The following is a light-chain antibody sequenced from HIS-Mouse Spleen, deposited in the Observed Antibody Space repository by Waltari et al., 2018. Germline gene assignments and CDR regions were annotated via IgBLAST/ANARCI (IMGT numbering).Light chain of an antibody. CDR1: QSVSSN. J-gene: IGKJ1*01. CDR2: GAS. V-gene: IGKV3-15*01. CDR3: QQYNNWWT. Sequence: EIVMTQSPATLSVSPGERATLSCRASQSVSSNLAWYQQKPGHAPRLLIYGASTRATGIPARFSGSGSGTEFTLTISSMQSEDFAVYYCQQYNNWWTFGQGTNVEIK.